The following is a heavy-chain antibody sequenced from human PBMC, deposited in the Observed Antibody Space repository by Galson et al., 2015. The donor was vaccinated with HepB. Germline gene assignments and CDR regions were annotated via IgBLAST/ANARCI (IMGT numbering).Heavy chain of an antibody. V-gene: IGHV1-69*13. D-gene: IGHD3-22*01. CDR3: AREVYYDSSWFDP. CDR1: GGTFSSPT. Sequence: SVKVSCKASGGTFSSPTLTWLRQAPGLGFEWMGGITPIFGTVRYAQKFQGRVTITADESTSTAYMEVKSLRSEDSAMYYCAREVYYDSSWFDPWGQGTLVTVSS. CDR2: ITPIFGTV. J-gene: IGHJ5*02.